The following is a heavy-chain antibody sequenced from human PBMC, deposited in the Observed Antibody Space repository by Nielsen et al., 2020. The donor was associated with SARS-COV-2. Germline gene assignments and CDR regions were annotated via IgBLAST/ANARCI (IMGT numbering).Heavy chain of an antibody. V-gene: IGHV1-2*06. D-gene: IGHD6-19*01. J-gene: IGHJ4*02. CDR2: INPNSGGT. Sequence: ASVKVSCKASGYTFTGYYMHWVRQAPGQGLEWMGRINPNSGGTNYAQKFQGRVTMTRDTSISTAYMELSRLRSDDTAVYYCAREHSSGWYYFDYWGQGTLVTVSS. CDR1: GYTFTGYY. CDR3: AREHSSGWYYFDY.